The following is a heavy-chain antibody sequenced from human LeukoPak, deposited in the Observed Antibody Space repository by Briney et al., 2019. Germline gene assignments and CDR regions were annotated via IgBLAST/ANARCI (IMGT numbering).Heavy chain of an antibody. J-gene: IGHJ4*02. CDR1: GGSISSYY. CDR3: ARGAVEMATIYFDY. CDR2: IYYSGST. Sequence: PSETLSLTCTVSGGSISSYYWSWIRQPPGKGLEWIGYIYYSGSTNYNPSLKSRVTISVDTSKNQFSLKLSSVTAADTAVYYCARGAVEMATIYFDYWGQGTLLTVSS. D-gene: IGHD5-12*01. V-gene: IGHV4-59*01.